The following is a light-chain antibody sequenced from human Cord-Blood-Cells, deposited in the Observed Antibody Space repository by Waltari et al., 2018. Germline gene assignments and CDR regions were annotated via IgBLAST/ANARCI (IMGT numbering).Light chain of an antibody. CDR1: QSISSY. V-gene: IGKV1-39*01. CDR3: QQSYSTPPWT. J-gene: IGKJ1*01. CDR2: AAS. Sequence: DIHMTQSPSSLSASVGYRVTITCRASQSISSYLNWYQQKPGKAPKLLIYAASSLQSGVPSRFSGSGSGTDFTLTISSLQPEDFATYYCQQSYSTPPWTFGQGTKVEIK.